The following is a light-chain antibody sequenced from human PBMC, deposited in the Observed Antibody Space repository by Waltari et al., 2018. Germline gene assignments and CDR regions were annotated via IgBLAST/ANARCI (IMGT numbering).Light chain of an antibody. CDR3: QQFHSTPIT. J-gene: IGKJ5*01. CDR2: WAS. Sequence: DIVMTQSPDSLAVSLGERATINCKSSQSVLYTSNNKNNLAWFQQKPGQPPKLLIYWASTREAGVPDGFSGSGSGTDFSLTISSLQAEDVAVYFCQQFHSTPITFGQGTRLEI. V-gene: IGKV4-1*01. CDR1: QSVLYTSNNKNN.